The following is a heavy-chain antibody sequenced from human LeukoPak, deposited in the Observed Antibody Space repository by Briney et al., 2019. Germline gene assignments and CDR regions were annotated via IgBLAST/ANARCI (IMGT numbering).Heavy chain of an antibody. D-gene: IGHD2-2*01. V-gene: IGHV1-46*01. CDR3: ARESRHCSSTSCYRWFDP. J-gene: IGHJ5*02. CDR2: INPSGGST. CDR1: GYTFTSYY. Sequence: ASVKVSCKASGYTFTSYYMHWVRQAPGQGLEWMGIINPSGGSTSYAQKFQGRVTMTRDTSTSTVYMELSSRRSEDTAVYYCARESRHCSSTSCYRWFDPWGQGTLVTVSS.